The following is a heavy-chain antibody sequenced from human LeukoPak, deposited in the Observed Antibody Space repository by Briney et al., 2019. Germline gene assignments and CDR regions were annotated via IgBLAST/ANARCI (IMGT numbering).Heavy chain of an antibody. CDR1: GYTFTSYG. D-gene: IGHD6-13*01. V-gene: IGHV1-18*01. J-gene: IGHJ3*02. CDR2: ISAYNGNT. Sequence: GASVKVSCKASGYTFTSYGISWVRQAPGQGLEWMGWISAYNGNTNYAQKLQGRVTMTTDTSTSTAYMELRSLRSDDTAVYYCAXXXQQLFPDAFDIWGQGTMVTVSS. CDR3: AXXXQQLFPDAFDI.